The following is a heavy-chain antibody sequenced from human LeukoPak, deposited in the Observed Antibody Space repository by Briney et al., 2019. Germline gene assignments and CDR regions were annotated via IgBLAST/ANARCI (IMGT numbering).Heavy chain of an antibody. Sequence: SETLSLTCTVSSGSISSYYLSWIRQPPGKGLEWIGYIYYSGSTYYNPSLKSRATTSADTSKNQFSLKLSSVTAADTAVSYCARDAVSDPGWFDPWGQGTLVTVSS. J-gene: IGHJ5*02. D-gene: IGHD5/OR15-5a*01. CDR2: IYYSGST. CDR3: ARDAVSDPGWFDP. V-gene: IGHV4-59*06. CDR1: SGSISSYY.